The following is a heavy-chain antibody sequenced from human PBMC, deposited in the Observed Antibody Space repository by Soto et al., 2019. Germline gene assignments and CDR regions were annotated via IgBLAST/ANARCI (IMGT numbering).Heavy chain of an antibody. CDR1: GGSISSGDYD. Sequence: SETLSLTCTVSGGSISSGDYDWSWIRQPPGKGLEWIGYIYYSGSTYYNPSLKSRVTISVDTSKNQFSLKLSSVTAADTAVYYCARESNSGYDIGYNWFDPWGQGTLVTVSS. V-gene: IGHV4-30-4*01. CDR2: IYYSGST. D-gene: IGHD5-12*01. CDR3: ARESNSGYDIGYNWFDP. J-gene: IGHJ5*02.